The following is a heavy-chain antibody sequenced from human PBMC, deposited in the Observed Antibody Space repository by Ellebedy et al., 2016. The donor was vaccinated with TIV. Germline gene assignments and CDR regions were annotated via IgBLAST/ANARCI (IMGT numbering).Heavy chain of an antibody. V-gene: IGHV1-18*01. CDR3: ARYSYDFLTGDNTRFDN. J-gene: IGHJ4*02. Sequence: ASVKVSCKASGYKFSSYGISWVRQAPGQGLEWMGWISVHNGNTNYALNFRGRVTMTTDTSTDTAYMELRSLRPDDTAVYYCARYSYDFLTGDNTRFDNWGQGTLVTVSS. D-gene: IGHD3-9*01. CDR2: ISVHNGNT. CDR1: GYKFSSYG.